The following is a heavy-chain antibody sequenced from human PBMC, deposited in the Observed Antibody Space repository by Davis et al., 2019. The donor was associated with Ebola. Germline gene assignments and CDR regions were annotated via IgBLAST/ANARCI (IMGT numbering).Heavy chain of an antibody. CDR3: ARGRSGSSGCCGWYFDL. J-gene: IGHJ2*01. D-gene: IGHD6-19*01. CDR2: ISTYSGNT. CDR1: GYTFTSYG. V-gene: IGHV1-18*01. Sequence: ASVKVSCKASGYTFTSYGMNWVRQAPGQGLEWMGWISTYSGNTNYAQKLQGRVTMTTDTSTITAYMELRSLRSDDTAVYYCARGRSGSSGCCGWYFDLWGRGTLVTVSS.